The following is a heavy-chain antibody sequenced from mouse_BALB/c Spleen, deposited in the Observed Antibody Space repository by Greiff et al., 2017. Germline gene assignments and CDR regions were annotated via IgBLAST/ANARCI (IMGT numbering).Heavy chain of an antibody. V-gene: IGHV5-17*02. Sequence: EVQLQESGGGLVQPGGSRKLSCAASGFTFSSFGMHWVRQAPEKGLEWVAYISSGSSTIYYADTVKGRFTISRDNPKNTLFLQMTSLRSEDTAMYYCARGGLRRGMDYWGQGTSVTVSS. CDR1: GFTFSSFG. CDR2: ISSGSSTI. D-gene: IGHD2-4*01. CDR3: ARGGLRRGMDY. J-gene: IGHJ4*01.